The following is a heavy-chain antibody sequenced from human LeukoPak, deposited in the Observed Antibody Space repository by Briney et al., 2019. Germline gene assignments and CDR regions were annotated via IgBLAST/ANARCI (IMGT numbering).Heavy chain of an antibody. D-gene: IGHD1-26*01. V-gene: IGHV3-53*01. CDR1: GLIVSTNY. CDR2: IYSGGGT. J-gene: IGHJ4*02. Sequence: GGSLRLSCAVSGLIVSTNYMSWAGQPQGKGLEWVSVIYSGGGTYYADSVRGRFTISRDNSKSTLYLQMNSLRAEDTAVYYCARGGGNYAFDYWGQGTLVTVSS. CDR3: ARGGGNYAFDY.